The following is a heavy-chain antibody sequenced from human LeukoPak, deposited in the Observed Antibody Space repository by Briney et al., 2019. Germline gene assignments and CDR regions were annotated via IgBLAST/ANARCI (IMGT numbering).Heavy chain of an antibody. CDR1: GGTFSSYA. Sequence: SVKVSCKASGGTFSSYAISWVRQAPGQGLEWMGGIIPICGTANYAQKFQGRVTITADESTSTAYMELSSLRSEDTAVYYCARWNYYGSGSYYNVYYYYMDVWGKGTTVTISS. V-gene: IGHV1-69*13. J-gene: IGHJ6*03. D-gene: IGHD3-10*01. CDR2: IIPICGTA. CDR3: ARWNYYGSGSYYNVYYYYMDV.